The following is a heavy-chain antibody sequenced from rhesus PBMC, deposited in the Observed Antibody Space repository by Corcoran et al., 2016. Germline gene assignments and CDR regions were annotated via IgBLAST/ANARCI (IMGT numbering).Heavy chain of an antibody. CDR3: TREGISYIGYTEPNFDY. V-gene: IGHV3S42*01. CDR1: GFTFSSYW. D-gene: IGHD5-12*01. CDR2: INIGGGST. Sequence: EVQLVESGGGLAKPGGSLRLSCAASGFTFSSYWMTWVRQAPGKGLDWVSAINIGGGSTYYAYSVKGRFTISRENSKNTLSLQMSSLRAEDTAVYYCTREGISYIGYTEPNFDYWGQGVLVTVSS. J-gene: IGHJ4*01.